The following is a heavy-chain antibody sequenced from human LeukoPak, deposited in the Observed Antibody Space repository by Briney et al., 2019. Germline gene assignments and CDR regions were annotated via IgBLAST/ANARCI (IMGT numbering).Heavy chain of an antibody. CDR1: GYRFSTYW. V-gene: IGHV5-51*01. CDR2: IYAGDSDT. CDR3: ARLRYSSSWDFDY. J-gene: IGHJ4*02. D-gene: IGHD6-13*01. Sequence: GESLKISCKGSGYRFSTYWIAWVRQMPGKGLEWMGIIYAGDSDTRYSPSFQGQVTISADKSFSTAYLQWSSLKPSDTAMYYCARLRYSSSWDFDYWGQGTLVTVSS.